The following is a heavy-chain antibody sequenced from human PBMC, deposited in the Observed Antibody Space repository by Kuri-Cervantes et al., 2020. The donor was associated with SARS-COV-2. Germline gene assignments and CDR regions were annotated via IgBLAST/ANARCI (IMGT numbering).Heavy chain of an antibody. J-gene: IGHJ4*02. CDR2: ISSSGSTI. D-gene: IGHD3-10*01. CDR1: GFTFSDYY. CDR3: TTANLLWFGELLN. Sequence: GGSLRLSCAASGFTFSDYYMSWIRQAPGKGLDWVSYISSSGSTIYYADSVKGRFTISRDNAKNSLYLQMNSLRAEDTAVYYCTTANLLWFGELLNWGQGTLVTVSS. V-gene: IGHV3-11*04.